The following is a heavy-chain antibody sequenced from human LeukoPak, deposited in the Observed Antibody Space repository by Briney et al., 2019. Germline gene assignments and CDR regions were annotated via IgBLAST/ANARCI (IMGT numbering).Heavy chain of an antibody. CDR1: GGTFSSYA. Sequence: EASVKVSCKASGGTFSSYAINWVRQATGQGLEWMGWMNPNSGNTGYAQKFQGRVTITRNTSISTAYMELSSLRSEDTAVYYCARGGYCTNGVCFYYFDYWGQGTLVTVSS. CDR3: ARGGYCTNGVCFYYFDY. CDR2: MNPNSGNT. V-gene: IGHV1-8*03. D-gene: IGHD2-8*01. J-gene: IGHJ4*02.